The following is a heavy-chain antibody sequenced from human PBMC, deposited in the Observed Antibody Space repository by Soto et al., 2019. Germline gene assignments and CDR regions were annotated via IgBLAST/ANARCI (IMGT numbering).Heavy chain of an antibody. CDR2: IYHSGST. CDR3: ARSSYCSGGSCSYFDY. CDR1: GGSISSGGYS. Sequence: QLQLQESGSGLVKPSQTLSLTCAVSGGSISSGGYSWSWIWQPPGKGLEWIGYIYHSGSTYYNPSLKSRVTISVDRSKNQFSLKLSSVTAADTAVYYCARSSYCSGGSCSYFDYWGQGTLVTVSS. J-gene: IGHJ4*02. V-gene: IGHV4-30-2*01. D-gene: IGHD2-15*01.